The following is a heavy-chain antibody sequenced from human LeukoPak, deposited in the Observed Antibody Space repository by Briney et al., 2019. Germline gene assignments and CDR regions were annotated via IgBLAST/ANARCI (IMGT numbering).Heavy chain of an antibody. CDR2: INHSGST. V-gene: IGHV4-34*01. D-gene: IGHD5-18*01. Sequence: PSETLSLTCAVYGGSFSGYYWSWIRQPPGKELEWIGEINHSGSTNYNPSLKSRVTISVDTSKNQFSLKLSSVTAADTAVYYCARGGYSHGYSTLDHWGQGTLVTVSS. J-gene: IGHJ4*02. CDR1: GGSFSGYY. CDR3: ARGGYSHGYSTLDH.